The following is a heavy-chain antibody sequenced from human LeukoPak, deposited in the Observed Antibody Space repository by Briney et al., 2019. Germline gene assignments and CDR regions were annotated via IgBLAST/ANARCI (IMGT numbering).Heavy chain of an antibody. J-gene: IGHJ4*02. CDR3: VRVRSGTYEF. Sequence: GGSLRLSCAASGFTFSDYYMSWVRQAPGKGLEWVSVIYIGISIYYADSVKGRFTISRDTSKNTLYLQMNSLRAEDTAVYYCVRVRSGTYEFWGQGALVTVSS. CDR1: GFTFSDYY. V-gene: IGHV3-53*01. CDR2: IYIGISI. D-gene: IGHD1-26*01.